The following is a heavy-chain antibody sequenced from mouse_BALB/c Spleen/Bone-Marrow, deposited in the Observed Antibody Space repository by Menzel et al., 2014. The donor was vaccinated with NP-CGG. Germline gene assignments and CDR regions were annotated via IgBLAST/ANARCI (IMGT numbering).Heavy chain of an antibody. J-gene: IGHJ3*01. D-gene: IGHD2-3*01. Sequence: EVKLEEAGGGMVQPGRPLKLSCAASGFDFRRYWMSWVRQAPGIGLEWIGEINPDSSTINYTPSLKDKFIISRDNAKNTLYLQMSKVRSEDTALYYCARNDGFSFGSWGPETLATVS. V-gene: IGHV4-1*02. CDR1: GFDFRRYW. CDR3: ARNDGFSFGS. CDR2: INPDSSTI.